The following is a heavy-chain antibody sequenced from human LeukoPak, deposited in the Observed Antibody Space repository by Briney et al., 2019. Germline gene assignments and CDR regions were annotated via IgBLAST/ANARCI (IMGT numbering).Heavy chain of an antibody. CDR3: AKGPYSSSWYLGY. D-gene: IGHD6-13*01. CDR1: GFTFSSYG. V-gene: IGHV3-30*18. CDR2: ISYDGSNK. J-gene: IGHJ4*02. Sequence: GGSLRLSCAASGFTFSSYGMHWVRQAPGKGLEWVAVISYDGSNKYYADSVKGRFTISRDNSKNTLYLQMNSLRAEGTAVYYCAKGPYSSSWYLGYWGQGTLVTVSS.